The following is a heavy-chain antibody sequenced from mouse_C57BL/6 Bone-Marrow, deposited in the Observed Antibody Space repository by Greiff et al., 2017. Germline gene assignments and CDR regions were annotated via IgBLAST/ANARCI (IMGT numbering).Heavy chain of an antibody. V-gene: IGHV5-15*01. J-gene: IGHJ4*01. CDR3: ARYDYDGYAMDY. Sequence: EVKVVESGGGLVQPGGSLKLSCAASGFTFSDYGMAWGRQAPRKGPEWVAFISNLAYSIYYADTVTSRFTISRENAKNTLYLEMSSLRSEDTAMYYCARYDYDGYAMDYWGQGTSVTVSS. CDR1: GFTFSDYG. D-gene: IGHD2-4*01. CDR2: ISNLAYSI.